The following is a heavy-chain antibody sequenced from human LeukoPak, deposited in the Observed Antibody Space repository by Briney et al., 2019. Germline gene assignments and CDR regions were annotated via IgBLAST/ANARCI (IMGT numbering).Heavy chain of an antibody. Sequence: GGSLRLSCAASGFTFSSYPMTWVRQAPGKGPEWVSFISDGGGITYYADSVKGRFTISRDNSKNTLYLQMNSPRAEDTAVYYCAKNTQYSGYYDCWGQGTLVAVSS. CDR1: GFTFSSYP. CDR3: AKNTQYSGYYDC. J-gene: IGHJ4*02. D-gene: IGHD6-6*01. CDR2: ISDGGGIT. V-gene: IGHV3-23*01.